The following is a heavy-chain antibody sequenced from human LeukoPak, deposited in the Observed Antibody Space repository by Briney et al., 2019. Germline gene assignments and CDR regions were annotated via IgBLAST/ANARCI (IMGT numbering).Heavy chain of an antibody. CDR2: IYSGGST. CDR3: AKGTGPVMITFGGVIVHFDY. D-gene: IGHD3-16*02. Sequence: GGSLRLSCAASGFTVSSNYMSWVRQAPGKGLEWVSVIYSGGSTYYADSVKGRFTISRDNSKNTLYLQMNSLRAEDTAVYYCAKGTGPVMITFGGVIVHFDYWGQGTLVTVSS. J-gene: IGHJ4*02. V-gene: IGHV3-53*01. CDR1: GFTVSSNY.